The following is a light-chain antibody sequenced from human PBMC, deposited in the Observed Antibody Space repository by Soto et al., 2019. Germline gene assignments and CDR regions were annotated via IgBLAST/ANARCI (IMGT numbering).Light chain of an antibody. CDR3: QQYNTWHPKMA. Sequence: VVTQSPATLSVFPGETATISCRASQSVSSDLAWYQQKPGQAPRLLIYGASTRATGIPARFRGSGSGTEFRLTISSMQSEDFATSYCQQYNTWHPKMAFGRGTKVEIK. CDR1: QSVSSD. J-gene: IGKJ1*01. V-gene: IGKV3-15*01. CDR2: GAS.